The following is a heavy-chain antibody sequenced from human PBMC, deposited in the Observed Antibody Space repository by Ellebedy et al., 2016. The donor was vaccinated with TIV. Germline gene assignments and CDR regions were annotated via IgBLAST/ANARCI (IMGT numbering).Heavy chain of an antibody. CDR1: GFSFSSYA. D-gene: IGHD6-19*01. V-gene: IGHV3-23*01. CDR2: IGSRSEYT. J-gene: IGHJ4*02. Sequence: PGGSLRLSCAASGFSFSSYAMAWVRQAPGKGLEWLSAIGSRSEYTIYADSVKGRFTISRDNSKNTLYLQMNSLRAEDTAVYYCAKDHYQGNSGWLDYLDHWGQGTLVTVSS. CDR3: AKDHYQGNSGWLDYLDH.